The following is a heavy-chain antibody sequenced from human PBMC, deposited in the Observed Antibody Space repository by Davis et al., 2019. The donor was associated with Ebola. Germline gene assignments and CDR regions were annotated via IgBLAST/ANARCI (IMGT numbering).Heavy chain of an antibody. CDR3: ARLDYYDSSGYYYDWFDS. Sequence: SETLSLTCTVSGGSISSYYWSWIRQPPGKGLEWIGYIYYSGSTNYNPSLKSRVTIPVDTSKNQFSLKLSSVTAADTAVYYCARLDYYDSSGYYYDWFDSWGQGTLVTVSS. CDR2: IYYSGST. V-gene: IGHV4-59*01. D-gene: IGHD3-22*01. CDR1: GGSISSYY. J-gene: IGHJ5*01.